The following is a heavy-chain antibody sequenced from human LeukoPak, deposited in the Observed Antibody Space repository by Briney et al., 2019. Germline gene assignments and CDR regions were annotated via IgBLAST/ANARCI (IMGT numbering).Heavy chain of an antibody. CDR3: AAYGDYQLGPFDY. CDR1: GFTFSSYG. Sequence: GGSLRLSCAASGFTFSSYGMHWVRQAPGKGLEWVAFIRYDGSNKYYADSVKGRFTISRDNSKNTLYLQMNSLRAEDTAVYYCAAYGDYQLGPFDYWGQGTLVTVSS. J-gene: IGHJ4*02. CDR2: IRYDGSNK. V-gene: IGHV3-30*02. D-gene: IGHD4-17*01.